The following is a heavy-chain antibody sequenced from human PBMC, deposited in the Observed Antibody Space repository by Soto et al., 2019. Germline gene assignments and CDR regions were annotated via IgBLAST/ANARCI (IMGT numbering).Heavy chain of an antibody. D-gene: IGHD6-13*01. CDR1: GFTFSNAW. J-gene: IGHJ4*02. Sequence: GGSQRLSCAASGFTFSNAWMSWVRQAPGKGLEWVGRIKSKTDGGTTDYAAPVKGRFTISRDDSKNTLYLQMNSLKTEYTAVYYCTTPVIPGIAAAGTPSDYWGQGTLVTVSS. CDR3: TTPVIPGIAAAGTPSDY. CDR2: IKSKTDGGTT. V-gene: IGHV3-15*01.